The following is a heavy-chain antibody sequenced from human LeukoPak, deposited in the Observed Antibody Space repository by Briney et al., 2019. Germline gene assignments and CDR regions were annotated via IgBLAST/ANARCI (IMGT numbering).Heavy chain of an antibody. CDR1: GGSISSGNYY. Sequence: SQTLSLTCTVSGGSISSGNYYWSWIRQHPGKGLEWIGCIYYSGTTYYTPSLKSRVSISVDTSKNQFSLKLSSVTAADTAVYYCASTDYYDSSGRNWFDPWGQGTLVTVSS. CDR2: IYYSGTT. V-gene: IGHV4-31*03. J-gene: IGHJ5*02. D-gene: IGHD3-22*01. CDR3: ASTDYYDSSGRNWFDP.